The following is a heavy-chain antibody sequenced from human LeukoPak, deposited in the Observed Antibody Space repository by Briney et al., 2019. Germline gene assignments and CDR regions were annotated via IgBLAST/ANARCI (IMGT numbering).Heavy chain of an antibody. J-gene: IGHJ4*02. D-gene: IGHD3-22*01. V-gene: IGHV3-23*01. Sequence: GGSLRLSCAASGFTFSSYGMSWVRQAPGKGLEWVSAISGSGGNTYYADSVKGRFTISRDNAKNTVYLQMNSLRAEDTAVYYCVRDWGYDSSGYWQKYFDTWGQGTLVTVSS. CDR3: VRDWGYDSSGYWQKYFDT. CDR2: ISGSGGNT. CDR1: GFTFSSYG.